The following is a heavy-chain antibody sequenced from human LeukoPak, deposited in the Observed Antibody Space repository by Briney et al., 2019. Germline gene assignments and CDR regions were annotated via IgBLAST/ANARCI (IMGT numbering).Heavy chain of an antibody. Sequence: SETLSLTCTVSGGSISSSSYYGGWIRKPPGKGLEWFGEINHSGRTNYNPSLKSRVTISVDTSKNQFSLKLSSVTAAVTAVYYCARVYGSGSYYRDRGRLNSRFDPWGQGTLVTVSS. CDR3: ARVYGSGSYYRDRGRLNSRFDP. CDR1: GGSISSSSYY. CDR2: INHSGRT. V-gene: IGHV4-39*07. J-gene: IGHJ5*02. D-gene: IGHD3-10*01.